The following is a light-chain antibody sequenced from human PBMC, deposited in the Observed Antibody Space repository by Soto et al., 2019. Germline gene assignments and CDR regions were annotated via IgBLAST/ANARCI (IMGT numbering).Light chain of an antibody. V-gene: IGLV2-23*02. Sequence: QSVLTQPASVSGSPGQSVTISCTGTSSDVGGHNLVSWYRQHPGKAPQVLIYEDTKRPSGVSFRFSASKSGKTASLTISGLQAEDEADYHCCSYAGNRTFVFGGGTQLTVL. CDR3: CSYAGNRTFV. CDR1: SSDVGGHNL. CDR2: EDT. J-gene: IGLJ3*02.